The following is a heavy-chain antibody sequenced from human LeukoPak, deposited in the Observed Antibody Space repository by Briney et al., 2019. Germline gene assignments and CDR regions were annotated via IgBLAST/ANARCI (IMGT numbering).Heavy chain of an antibody. CDR2: INHSGST. CDR1: GGSFSGYY. J-gene: IGHJ4*02. V-gene: IGHV4-34*01. Sequence: SETLSLTCAVYGGSFSGYYWSWIRQPPGKGLERIGEINHSGSTNYNPSLKSRVTISVDTSKNQFSLKLSSVTAADTAVYYCARGWKGAAGKETFDYWGQGTLVTVSS. CDR3: ARGWKGAAGKETFDY. D-gene: IGHD6-13*01.